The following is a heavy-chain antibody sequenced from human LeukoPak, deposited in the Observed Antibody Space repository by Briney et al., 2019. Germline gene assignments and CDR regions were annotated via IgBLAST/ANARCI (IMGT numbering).Heavy chain of an antibody. CDR3: ARLRSSSWYHRGNWFDP. CDR2: IFYSGST. V-gene: IGHV4-39*07. CDR1: SGSISTSNYY. J-gene: IGHJ5*02. Sequence: ETLSLTCTVSSGSISTSNYYWGWVRQPPGKALEWIGNIFYSGSTYYSPSLKSRVTISLDTSRNQFSLKLNSVTAADTAVYYCARLRSSSWYHRGNWFDPWGQGTLVTVSS. D-gene: IGHD6-13*01.